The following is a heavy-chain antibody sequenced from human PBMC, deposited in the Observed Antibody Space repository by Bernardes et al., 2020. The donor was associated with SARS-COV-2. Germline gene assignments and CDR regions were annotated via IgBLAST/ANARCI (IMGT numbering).Heavy chain of an antibody. CDR1: GFSLSTSGVG. J-gene: IGHJ6*02. Sequence: SGPTLAKPTQTLTLTCTFSGFSLSTSGVGVGWIRQPPGKALEWLALIYWDDDKRYSPSLKSRLTITKDTSKNQVVLTMTNMDPVDTATYYCAHAHLILTGYNQRYYGMDVWGQGTTVTVSS. CDR2: IYWDDDK. D-gene: IGHD3-9*01. V-gene: IGHV2-5*02. CDR3: AHAHLILTGYNQRYYGMDV.